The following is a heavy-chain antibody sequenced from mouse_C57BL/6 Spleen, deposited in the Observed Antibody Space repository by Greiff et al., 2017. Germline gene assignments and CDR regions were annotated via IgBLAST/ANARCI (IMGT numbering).Heavy chain of an antibody. CDR3: ARNSRYFDV. J-gene: IGHJ1*03. CDR2: LSGGGGNT. CDR1: GFTFSSYT. V-gene: IGHV5-9*01. Sequence: EVHLVESGGGLVKPGGSLKLSCAASGFTFSSYTMSWVRQTPEKRLEWVATLSGGGGNTYYPDSVKGRFTISRDNAKNTLYLQMSSLRSEDTALYYCARNSRYFDVWGTGTTVTVSS. D-gene: IGHD2-1*01.